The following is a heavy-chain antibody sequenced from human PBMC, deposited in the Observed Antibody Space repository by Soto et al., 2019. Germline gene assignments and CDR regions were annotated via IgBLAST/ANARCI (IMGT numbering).Heavy chain of an antibody. Sequence: PGGSLRLSCAASGFTFSNYSMNWVRQAPGKGLEWVSYISSSSSTIYYADSVKGRFTISRDNAKNPLYLQMNSLRDEDTAVYYCARESRFLEWLSLNWFDPWGQGTLVTVSS. J-gene: IGHJ5*02. V-gene: IGHV3-48*02. CDR3: ARESRFLEWLSLNWFDP. D-gene: IGHD3-3*01. CDR1: GFTFSNYS. CDR2: ISSSSSTI.